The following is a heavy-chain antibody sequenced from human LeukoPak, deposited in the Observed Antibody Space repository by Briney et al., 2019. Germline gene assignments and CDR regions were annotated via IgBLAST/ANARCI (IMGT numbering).Heavy chain of an antibody. V-gene: IGHV4-59*08. CDR2: IYYSGST. J-gene: IGHJ6*02. CDR3: ATRITGTAGRMDV. CDR1: GGSISSYY. Sequence: SETLSLTCTVYGGSISSYYWSWIRQPPGKGVEWIGYIYYSGSTNYNPSLKSRVTISVDTSKNQFSLKLSSVTAADTAVYYCATRITGTAGRMDVWGQGTTVTVSS. D-gene: IGHD1-20*01.